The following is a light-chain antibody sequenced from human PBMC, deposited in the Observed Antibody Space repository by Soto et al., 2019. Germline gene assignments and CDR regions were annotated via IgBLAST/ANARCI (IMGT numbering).Light chain of an antibody. Sequence: EIVLTQSPATLSVSPGERATLSFRASQSVTINLAWYQQKPGQAPRLLIYRTSTRATGIPARFSGSGSGTDFTLTISSLQSEDFAVYYCQQYNDWSSFGGGTKVDIK. CDR3: QQYNDWSS. J-gene: IGKJ4*01. CDR2: RTS. CDR1: QSVTIN. V-gene: IGKV3-15*01.